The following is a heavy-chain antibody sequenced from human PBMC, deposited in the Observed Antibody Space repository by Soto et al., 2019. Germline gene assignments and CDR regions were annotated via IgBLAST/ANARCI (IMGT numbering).Heavy chain of an antibody. CDR3: VRRVSGNYDY. D-gene: IGHD1-7*01. CDR2: ISSNGGTT. V-gene: IGHV3-64*01. CDR1: GFTFSSYD. J-gene: IGHJ4*01. Sequence: EVQLAESGGGMVQPGGSLRLSCVASGFTFSSYDMHWVRQAPGKGLEYVSSISSNGGTTYYGNSVKGRFTISRDNSKTTLYLQMGILIAADMAVYYCVRRVSGNYDYWGQGNLVTVSS.